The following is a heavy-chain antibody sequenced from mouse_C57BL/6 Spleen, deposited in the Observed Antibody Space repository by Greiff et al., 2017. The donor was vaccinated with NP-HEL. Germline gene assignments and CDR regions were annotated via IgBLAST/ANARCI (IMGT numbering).Heavy chain of an antibody. Sequence: EVMLVDSGGGLVKPGGSLKLSCAASGFTFSSYAMSWVRQTPEKRLEWVATISDGGSYTYYPDNVKGRFTISRDNAKNNLYLQMSHLKSEDTAMYYCARWYYGSSYYFDYWGQGTTLTVSS. CDR2: ISDGGSYT. V-gene: IGHV5-4*03. CDR3: ARWYYGSSYYFDY. CDR1: GFTFSSYA. D-gene: IGHD1-1*01. J-gene: IGHJ2*01.